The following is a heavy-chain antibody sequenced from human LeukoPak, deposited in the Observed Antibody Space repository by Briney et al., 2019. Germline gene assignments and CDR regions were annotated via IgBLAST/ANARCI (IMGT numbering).Heavy chain of an antibody. CDR3: ASYPRSVPTPPFDY. D-gene: IGHD3-10*02. J-gene: IGHJ4*02. CDR2: GNPHNGDT. V-gene: IGHV1-2*02. Sequence: ASVNVSCKASGYTFTAQYMHWVLQAPAPGLEWVGCGNPHNGDTKYAQRFLRRVTMPRDTSTTTAYMELSSLRSDDTAVYFCASYPRSVPTPPFDYWGQGTLVTVSS. CDR1: GYTFTAQY.